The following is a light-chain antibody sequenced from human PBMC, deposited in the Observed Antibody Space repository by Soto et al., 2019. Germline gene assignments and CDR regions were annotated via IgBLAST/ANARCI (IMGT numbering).Light chain of an antibody. Sequence: EIVLTQSPATLSLSPGERASLSCRASQDVLNNYLAWFQQKPGQAPRLLISGASTRATGIPARFSGSGSGTEFTLTISSLQSEDFAVYYCQQYNNWPSFGQGTRLEIK. CDR2: GAS. CDR1: QDVLNN. CDR3: QQYNNWPS. J-gene: IGKJ5*01. V-gene: IGKV3-15*01.